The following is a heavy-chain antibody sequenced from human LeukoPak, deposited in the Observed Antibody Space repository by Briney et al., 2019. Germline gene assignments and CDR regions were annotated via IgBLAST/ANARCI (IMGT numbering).Heavy chain of an antibody. J-gene: IGHJ3*02. Sequence: GGSLRLSCAASGFTFSSYSMNWVRQAPGKGLEWVSYISTSGSNIYYADSVKGRFTISRDNAKNSLYLQMNSLRAEDTAVYYCARAKGITMVRGVTGDAFDIWGQGTMVTVSS. V-gene: IGHV3-48*04. CDR1: GFTFSSYS. CDR3: ARAKGITMVRGVTGDAFDI. CDR2: ISTSGSNI. D-gene: IGHD3-10*01.